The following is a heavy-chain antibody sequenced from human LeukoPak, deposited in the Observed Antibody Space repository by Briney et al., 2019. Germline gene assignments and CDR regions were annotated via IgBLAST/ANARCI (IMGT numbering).Heavy chain of an antibody. CDR1: GFTFNSYS. D-gene: IGHD3-22*01. J-gene: IGHJ4*02. V-gene: IGHV3-21*01. CDR2: ISSSRTYI. CDR3: ARDLRPNYYDSSGPPDY. Sequence: PGGSLRLSCAASGFTFNSYSMNWVRQAPGKGLEWVSSISSSRTYIYYADSVKGRFTISRDNAKNSLYLQMNSLRAEDTAVYYCARDLRPNYYDSSGPPDYWGQGTLVTVSS.